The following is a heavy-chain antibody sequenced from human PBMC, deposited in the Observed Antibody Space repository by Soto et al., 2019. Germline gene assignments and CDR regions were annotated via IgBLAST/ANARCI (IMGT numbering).Heavy chain of an antibody. Sequence: QVQLQESGPGLVKPSETLSLTCTVSGGSVSSGSYFWTWIRQPPGKGLEWIGYISYSGSPDYNPSLKSRVTISVDTSKSHFSLKLSSVTAADTAVYYCARQRVAAAQYYFDYWGQGTLVTVSS. CDR2: ISYSGSP. D-gene: IGHD6-13*01. CDR3: ARQRVAAAQYYFDY. J-gene: IGHJ4*02. CDR1: GGSVSSGSYF. V-gene: IGHV4-61*03.